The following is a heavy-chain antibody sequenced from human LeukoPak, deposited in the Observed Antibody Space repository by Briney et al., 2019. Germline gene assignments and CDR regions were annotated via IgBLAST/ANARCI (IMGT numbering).Heavy chain of an antibody. CDR1: GESISGFY. J-gene: IGHJ6*03. Sequence: PAGTLSLTCTVSGESISGFYWTWIRQPPGKGLEGIGYVDHTGSTNFNPSLNGRVSISRDTTKNLFSLRLRSVTAADTAVYFCARGRVSSSTWYSTYYYYFYMDVWGKGTTVTVSS. CDR2: VDHTGST. D-gene: IGHD1-1*01. CDR3: ARGRVSSSTWYSTYYYYFYMDV. V-gene: IGHV4-59*01.